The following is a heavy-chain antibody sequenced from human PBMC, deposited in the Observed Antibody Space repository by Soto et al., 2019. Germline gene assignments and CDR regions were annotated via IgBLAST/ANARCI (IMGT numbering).Heavy chain of an antibody. CDR3: ARDLVRGVIDY. CDR1: GFTVSSDY. D-gene: IGHD3-10*01. J-gene: IGHJ4*02. CDR2: IYTGGST. Sequence: PGGSLRLSCAASGFTVSSDYMSWVRQAPGKGLEWVSVIYTGGSTYYADSVKGRFTFSRDNSKNTLYLQMNSLRAEDTAVYYCARDLVRGVIDYWGQGTLVTVSS. V-gene: IGHV3-53*01.